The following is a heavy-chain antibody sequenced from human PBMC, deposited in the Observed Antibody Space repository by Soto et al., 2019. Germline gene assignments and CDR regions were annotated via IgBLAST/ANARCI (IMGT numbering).Heavy chain of an antibody. D-gene: IGHD3-10*01. V-gene: IGHV4-34*01. CDR1: GGSFSGYY. Sequence: QVQLQQWGAGLLKPSETLSLTCAVYGGSFSGYYWSWIRQPPGKGLEWIGEINHSGSTNYNPSLKIRVTISVDTSKNQFSLKLSSVTAADTAVYYCARGEVGGLLWFGELSMGAWIDPWGQGTLVTVSS. CDR2: INHSGST. J-gene: IGHJ5*02. CDR3: ARGEVGGLLWFGELSMGAWIDP.